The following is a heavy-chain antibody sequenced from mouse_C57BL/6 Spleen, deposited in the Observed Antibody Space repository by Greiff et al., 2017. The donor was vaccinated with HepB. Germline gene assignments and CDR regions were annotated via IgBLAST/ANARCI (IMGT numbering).Heavy chain of an antibody. Sequence: EVKVVESGGDLVKPGGSLKLSCAASGFTFSSYGMSWVRQTPDKRLEWVATISSGGSYTYYPDSVKGRFTISIDNAKNTLYLQMSSLKSEDTAMYYCAGLGRGAMDYWGQGTSVTVSS. CDR2: ISSGGSYT. V-gene: IGHV5-6*01. J-gene: IGHJ4*01. D-gene: IGHD4-1*01. CDR1: GFTFSSYG. CDR3: AGLGRGAMDY.